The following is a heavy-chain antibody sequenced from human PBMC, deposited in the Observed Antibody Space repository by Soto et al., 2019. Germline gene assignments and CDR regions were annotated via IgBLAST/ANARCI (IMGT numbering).Heavy chain of an antibody. D-gene: IGHD5-18*01. CDR2: IYYSGST. CDR1: GGSISSSSYY. Sequence: QLQLQESGPGLVKPSETLSLTCTVSGGSISSSSYYWGWIRQPPGKGLEWIGSIYYSGSTYYNPSLKSRVTISVATSKTQFSLKISSVTAAATAVYYCARTGYSYTTTWFDSWFQGTLVTVSS. V-gene: IGHV4-39*01. J-gene: IGHJ5*01. CDR3: ARTGYSYTTTWFDS.